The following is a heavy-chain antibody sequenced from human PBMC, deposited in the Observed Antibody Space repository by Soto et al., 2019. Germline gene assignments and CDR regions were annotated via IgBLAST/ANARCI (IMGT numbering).Heavy chain of an antibody. CDR2: XYQRGXP. CDR3: AKMEVSYYYMNV. CDR1: RASISNYY. V-gene: IGHV4-4*07. J-gene: IGHJ6*03. D-gene: IGHD1-1*01. Sequence: PXXTLSLTCTVSRASISNYYWSWIRQAPGKGLEWIAHXYQRGXPKYNPHLQRXXTMSLDPXXTQSYLRLPSVTPPDTAIYYCAKMEVSYYYMNVWGGGTPVTVSS.